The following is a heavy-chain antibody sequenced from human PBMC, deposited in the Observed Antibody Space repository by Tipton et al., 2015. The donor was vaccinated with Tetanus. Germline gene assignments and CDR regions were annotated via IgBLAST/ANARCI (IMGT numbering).Heavy chain of an antibody. CDR2: ISWNSGSL. D-gene: IGHD3-10*01. CDR3: AKDRAQHYYYYGMDV. CDR1: GFRFDLYA. J-gene: IGHJ6*02. V-gene: IGHV3-9*01. Sequence: SLRLSCTVSGFRFDLYAMHWVRQTPGKGLEWVSGISWNSGSLGYADSVRGRFTISRDNAKSSLFLEMNGLRADDTALYYCAKDRAQHYYYYGMDVWGQGTSATVAS.